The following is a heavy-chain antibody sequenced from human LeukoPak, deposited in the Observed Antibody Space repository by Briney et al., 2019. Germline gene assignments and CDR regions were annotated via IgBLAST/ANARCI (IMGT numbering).Heavy chain of an antibody. CDR2: IYHSGST. D-gene: IGHD4-17*01. J-gene: IGHJ4*02. V-gene: IGHV4-4*02. CDR1: GGSISSSNW. CDR3: ASWGDYGYYFDY. Sequence: PSETLSLTCAVSGGSISSSNWWSWVRPPPGKGLEWIGEIYHSGSTNYNPSLKSRVTISVDKSKNQFSLKLSSVTAADTAVYYCASWGDYGYYFDYWGQGTLVTVSS.